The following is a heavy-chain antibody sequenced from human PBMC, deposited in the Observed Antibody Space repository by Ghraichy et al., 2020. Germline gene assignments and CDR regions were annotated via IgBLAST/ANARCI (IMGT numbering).Heavy chain of an antibody. CDR1: GGTFSSYA. J-gene: IGHJ4*02. CDR3: ARVPRVAGSRIDY. Sequence: SVKVSCKASGGTFSSYAISWVRQAPGQGLEWMGRIIPILGIANYAQKFQGRVTITADKSTSTAYMELSSLRSEDTAVYYCARVPRVAGSRIDYWGQGTLVTVSS. V-gene: IGHV1-69*04. D-gene: IGHD6-19*01. CDR2: IIPILGIA.